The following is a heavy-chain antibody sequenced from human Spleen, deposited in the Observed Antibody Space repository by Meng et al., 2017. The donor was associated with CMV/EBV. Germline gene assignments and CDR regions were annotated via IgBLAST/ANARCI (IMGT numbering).Heavy chain of an antibody. CDR3: AKHSLRWYGWFDP. Sequence: ASVKVSCKASGYTFTSYYLHWVRQAPGQGLEWMGIINPSGGNTNYAQKLQDRVTMTTDASTSTAYMELRRLRSDDTAVYYCAKHSLRWYGWFDPWGQGTLVTVSS. CDR2: INPSGGNT. J-gene: IGHJ5*02. D-gene: IGHD6-13*01. CDR1: GYTFTSYY. V-gene: IGHV1-46*01.